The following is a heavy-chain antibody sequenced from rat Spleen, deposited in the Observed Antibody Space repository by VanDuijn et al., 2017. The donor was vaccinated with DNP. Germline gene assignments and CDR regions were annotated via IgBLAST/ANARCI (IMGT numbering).Heavy chain of an antibody. V-gene: IGHV5-25*01. Sequence: EVQLVESGGDLVQPGRSRKLSCAASGFTFSNYYMAWVRQAPRKGLEWVAAISPRGSRTYYPDSMKGRFTISRDDAKSSLYLQMDSLRSEDTATYYCARHGISYAMDAWGQGTSVTVSS. CDR2: ISPRGSRT. D-gene: IGHD4-6*01. CDR1: GFTFSNYY. J-gene: IGHJ4*01. CDR3: ARHGISYAMDA.